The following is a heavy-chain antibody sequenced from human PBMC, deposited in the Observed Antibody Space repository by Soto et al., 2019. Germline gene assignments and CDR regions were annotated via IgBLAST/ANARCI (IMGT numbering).Heavy chain of an antibody. D-gene: IGHD3-9*01. CDR3: AKGPEYDILTGCDY. J-gene: IGHJ4*02. V-gene: IGHV3-23*01. Sequence: EVPLLESGGGFVQPGESLRLSCAASGFTFSLSAMSWVRQAPGRGLDWVSSLSGGGSTTDYADSVKGRFTISRDNSKNTVHLQMNNLRAEDTAVYYCAKGPEYDILTGCDYWGKGALVTVSS. CDR1: GFTFSLSA. CDR2: LSGGGSTT.